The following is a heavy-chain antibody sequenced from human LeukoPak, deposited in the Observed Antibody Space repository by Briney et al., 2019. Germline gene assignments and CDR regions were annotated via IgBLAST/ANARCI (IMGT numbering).Heavy chain of an antibody. Sequence: PGGSLRLSCAGSGFTFSSYAMSWVRQAPGKGLEWVANIKQDGSEKYYVDSVKGRFTISRDNAKNSLYLQMNSLRAEDTAVYYCASKWEAGYWGQGTLVTVSS. V-gene: IGHV3-7*01. D-gene: IGHD1-26*01. CDR1: GFTFSSYA. CDR3: ASKWEAGY. J-gene: IGHJ4*02. CDR2: IKQDGSEK.